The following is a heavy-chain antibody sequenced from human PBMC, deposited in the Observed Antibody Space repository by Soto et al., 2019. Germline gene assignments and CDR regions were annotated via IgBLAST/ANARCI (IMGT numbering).Heavy chain of an antibody. CDR2: INPSGGST. D-gene: IGHD3-3*01. J-gene: IGHJ6*02. CDR3: ARDRERVVPYYYGMDV. V-gene: IGHV1-46*01. CDR1: GYTFSTYY. Sequence: ASVKVSCKASGYTFSTYYMHWVRQAPGQGLEWMGIINPSGGSTSYAQKFQGRVTMTRDTSTSTVYMELSSLRSEDTAVYYCARDRERVVPYYYGMDVCGQWTTVTVSS.